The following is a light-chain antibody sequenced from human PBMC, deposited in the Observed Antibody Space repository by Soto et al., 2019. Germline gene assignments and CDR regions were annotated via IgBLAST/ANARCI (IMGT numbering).Light chain of an antibody. CDR2: SNN. Sequence: QSALTQPPSASGTPGQRVTISCSGSSSNIGSHTVTWYQQLPGTAPKLLIYSNNQRPSGVPDRFSGSKSGTSASLAISGLQSEDEADYYCAAWDDSLNVVFGGGTKLTVL. CDR3: AAWDDSLNVV. V-gene: IGLV1-44*01. J-gene: IGLJ2*01. CDR1: SSNIGSHT.